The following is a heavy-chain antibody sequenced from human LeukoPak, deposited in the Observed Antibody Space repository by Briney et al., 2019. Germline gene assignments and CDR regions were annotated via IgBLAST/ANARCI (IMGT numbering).Heavy chain of an antibody. J-gene: IGHJ4*02. CDR1: GFTFSSYW. CDR2: INNDGSST. V-gene: IGHV3-74*01. D-gene: IGHD2/OR15-2a*01. Sequence: GGSLRLSCAASGFTFSSYWMHWVRQAPGKGLVWVSRINNDGSSTSYADSVKGRFTISRDNAKNTLYLQINSLRAEDTAVYYCARDHSRGFAYWGQGTLVTVSS. CDR3: ARDHSRGFAY.